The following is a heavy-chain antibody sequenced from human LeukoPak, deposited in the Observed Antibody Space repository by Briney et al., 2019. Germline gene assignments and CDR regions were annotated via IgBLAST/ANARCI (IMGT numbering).Heavy chain of an antibody. J-gene: IGHJ3*02. D-gene: IGHD2-2*01. V-gene: IGHV3-7*01. CDR3: ARDHAYAFDI. Sequence: QSGGSLRLSCAGSGFIFNNYWMTWVRQAPGKGLELVATIKQDGSEVFYVDSVKGRFTIARDNAKNSLYLQMNSLRAEDTAVYYCARDHAYAFDIWGQGTLVTVSS. CDR2: IKQDGSEV. CDR1: GFIFNNYW.